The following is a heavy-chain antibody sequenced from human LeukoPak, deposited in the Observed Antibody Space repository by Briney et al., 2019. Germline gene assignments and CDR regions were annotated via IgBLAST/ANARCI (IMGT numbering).Heavy chain of an antibody. V-gene: IGHV3-21*01. D-gene: IGHD5-24*01. J-gene: IGHJ4*02. CDR1: GFTFSSYS. CDR3: ARDPGATDPYFDY. CDR2: ISSSSSYI. Sequence: PWGSLRLSCAASGFTFSSYSMNWVRQAPGKGLEWVSSISSSSSYIYYADSVKGRFTISRDNAKNSLYLQMNSLRAEDTAVYYCARDPGATDPYFDYWGQGTLVTVSS.